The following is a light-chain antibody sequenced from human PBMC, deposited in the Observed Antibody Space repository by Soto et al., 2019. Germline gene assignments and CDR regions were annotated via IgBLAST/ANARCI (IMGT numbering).Light chain of an antibody. Sequence: QSVLTQSPSASGTPGQRVTISCSGSSSNIGSNYVYWYQQLPGTAPKLLIYRNNQRPSGVPDRFSGSKSGTSASLAISGLRSEDEADYYCAAWDDSLSGLVFGTGTKLTVL. CDR3: AAWDDSLSGLV. J-gene: IGLJ1*01. CDR2: RNN. V-gene: IGLV1-47*01. CDR1: SSNIGSNY.